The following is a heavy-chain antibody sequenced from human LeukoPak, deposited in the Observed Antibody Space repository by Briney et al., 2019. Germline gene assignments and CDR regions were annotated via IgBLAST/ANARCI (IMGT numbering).Heavy chain of an antibody. D-gene: IGHD2-2*01. CDR1: GGSISSYY. J-gene: IGHJ6*02. CDR2: IYYSGST. Sequence: SETLSLTCTVSGGSISSYYWSWIRQPPGKGLEWIGYIYYSGSTNYNPSLKSRVTISVDTSKNRFSLKLSSVTAADTAVYYCARQVCSSTSCYPYYYYGMDVWGQGTTVTVSS. CDR3: ARQVCSSTSCYPYYYYGMDV. V-gene: IGHV4-59*01.